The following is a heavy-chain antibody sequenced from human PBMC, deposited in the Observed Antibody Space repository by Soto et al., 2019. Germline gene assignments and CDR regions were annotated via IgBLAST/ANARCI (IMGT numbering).Heavy chain of an antibody. Sequence: SETLSLTCTVSGVSISSSSYCWGWIRQPPGKGLEWIGSIYYSGSTYYNPSLKSRVTISVDTSKNQFSLKLSSVTAADTAVYYCARLTYYDFWSGYPIDYWGQGTLVTVSS. CDR1: GVSISSSSYC. V-gene: IGHV4-39*01. D-gene: IGHD3-3*01. CDR3: ARLTYYDFWSGYPIDY. J-gene: IGHJ4*02. CDR2: IYYSGST.